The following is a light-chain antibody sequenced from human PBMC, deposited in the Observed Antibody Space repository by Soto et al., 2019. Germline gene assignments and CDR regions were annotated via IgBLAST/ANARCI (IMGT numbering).Light chain of an antibody. Sequence: EIVMTQSPATLSLSPGERATLSCRASQRISSNLAWYQQKSGQAPRLLIYGASTRATGIPARFSGSGSGTEFTLTISSLQSEDFAVYYCQQYNNWPLTFGGGTNVEIE. CDR3: QQYNNWPLT. V-gene: IGKV3D-15*01. CDR1: QRISSN. CDR2: GAS. J-gene: IGKJ4*01.